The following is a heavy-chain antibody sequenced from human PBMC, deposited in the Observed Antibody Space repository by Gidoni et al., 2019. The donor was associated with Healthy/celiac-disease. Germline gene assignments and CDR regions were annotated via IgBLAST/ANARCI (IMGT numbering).Heavy chain of an antibody. CDR2: ISGSGGST. J-gene: IGHJ6*02. CDR1: GFTFTSYA. CDR3: AKDSGGDYYYYYGMDV. V-gene: IGHV3-23*01. Sequence: EVQLLESGGGLVQPGGSLRLSCPASGFTFTSYAMSWVRQAPGKGLEWVSAISGSGGSTYYADSVKGRFTISRDNSKNTLYLQMNSLRAEDTAVYYCAKDSGGDYYYYYGMDVWGQGTTVTVSS. D-gene: IGHD2-8*02.